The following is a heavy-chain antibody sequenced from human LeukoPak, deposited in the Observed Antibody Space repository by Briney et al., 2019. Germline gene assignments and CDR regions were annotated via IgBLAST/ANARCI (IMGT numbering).Heavy chain of an antibody. CDR3: ARVKGWCFNL. Sequence: PSGTLSLTCAVSGGSISSSDWWNWVRQPPGKGLEWIGEIFHSGSTNYNPSLKSRVTMSVDKSKNQFSLKLTSVTAADTAVYYCARVKGWCFNLWGRGTLVTVSS. CDR1: GGSISSSDW. V-gene: IGHV4-4*02. J-gene: IGHJ2*01. CDR2: IFHSGST.